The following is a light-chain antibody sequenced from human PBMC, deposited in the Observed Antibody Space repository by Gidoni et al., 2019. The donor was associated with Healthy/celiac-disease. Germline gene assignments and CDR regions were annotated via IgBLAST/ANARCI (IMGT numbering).Light chain of an antibody. CDR3: QSYDSSLSGSV. Sequence: QSVLTQPPSVSGAPGQRVTISCPGSSSNIGAGYDVHWYQQLHGTAPKLLIYGNSNRPSGVPDRFSGSKSGTSASLAITGLQAEDEADYYCQSYDSSLSGSVFGGGTKLTVL. CDR2: GNS. J-gene: IGLJ2*01. CDR1: SSNIGAGYD. V-gene: IGLV1-40*01.